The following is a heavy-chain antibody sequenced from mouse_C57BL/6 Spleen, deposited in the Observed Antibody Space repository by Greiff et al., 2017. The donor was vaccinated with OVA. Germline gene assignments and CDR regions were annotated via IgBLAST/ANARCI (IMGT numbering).Heavy chain of an antibody. CDR3: ARKGIHYYGSSYLYFDV. CDR1: GFSLTSYG. D-gene: IGHD1-1*01. CDR2: IWSGGST. Sequence: QVQLKESGPGLVQPSQSLSITCTVSGFSLTSYGVHWVRQSPGKGLEWLGVIWSGGSTDYNAAFISRLSISKDNSKSQVFCKMNSLQADDTAIYYCARKGIHYYGSSYLYFDVWGTGTTVTVSS. V-gene: IGHV2-2*01. J-gene: IGHJ1*03.